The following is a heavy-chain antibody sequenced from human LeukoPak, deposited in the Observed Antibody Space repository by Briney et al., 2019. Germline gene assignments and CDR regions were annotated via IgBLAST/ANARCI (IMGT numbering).Heavy chain of an antibody. CDR3: ARQEGPATAPYFDY. CDR1: GGSFSGYY. Sequence: SETLSLTCAVYGGSFSGYYWSWIRQPPGKGLEWIGEINHSGSTNYNPSLKSRVTISVDTSKNQFSLKLSSVTAADTAVYYCARQEGPATAPYFDYWGQGTLVTVSS. D-gene: IGHD2-21*02. V-gene: IGHV4-34*01. CDR2: INHSGST. J-gene: IGHJ4*02.